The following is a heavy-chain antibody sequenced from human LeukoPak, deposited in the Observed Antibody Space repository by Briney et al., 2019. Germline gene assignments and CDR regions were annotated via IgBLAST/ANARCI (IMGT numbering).Heavy chain of an antibody. J-gene: IGHJ4*02. D-gene: IGHD1-26*01. CDR3: ASSGMRSFDY. V-gene: IGHV4-39*01. CDR2: IYYSGST. CDR1: GGSISSSSYY. Sequence: SETLSLTCTVSGGSISSSSYYWGWIRQPPGKGLEWIGSIYYSGSTYYNPSLKSRVTISVDTSKNQFSLKLSSVIAADTAVYYCASSGMRSFDYWGQGTLVTVSS.